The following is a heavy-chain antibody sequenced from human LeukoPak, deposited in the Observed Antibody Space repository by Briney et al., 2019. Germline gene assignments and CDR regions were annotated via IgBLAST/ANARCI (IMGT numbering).Heavy chain of an antibody. J-gene: IGHJ5*02. V-gene: IGHV1-46*01. CDR3: ARGGVGATTYVWFDP. D-gene: IGHD1-26*01. Sequence: GASVKVSCKASGYTFTNYYIRWVRQAPGQGLECMGIINPSGGSTSYAQKFQGRVTMTRDMSTSTVYMKLSSLRSEDTAVYYCARGGVGATTYVWFDPWGQGTLVTVSS. CDR1: GYTFTNYY. CDR2: INPSGGST.